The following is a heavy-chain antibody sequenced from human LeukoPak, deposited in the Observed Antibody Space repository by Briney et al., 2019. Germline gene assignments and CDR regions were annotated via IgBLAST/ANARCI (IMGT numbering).Heavy chain of an antibody. Sequence: SETLSLTCTVSGGSISRYYWSWIRQPPGKGLEWIGYVHYSGSTNYNPSLKSRVTISVDTSKTQFSLKLSSVTAADTAVYYCARHEMAAFFDLWGRGTLVTVSP. D-gene: IGHD5-24*01. CDR3: ARHEMAAFFDL. J-gene: IGHJ2*01. V-gene: IGHV4-59*08. CDR1: GGSISRYY. CDR2: VHYSGST.